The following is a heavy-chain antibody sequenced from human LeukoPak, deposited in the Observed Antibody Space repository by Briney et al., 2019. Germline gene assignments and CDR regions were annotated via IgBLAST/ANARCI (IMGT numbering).Heavy chain of an antibody. Sequence: ASVKVSCKASGYTFTSYGISWVRQAPGQGLEWMGWISAYNGNTNYAQKLQGRVNMTTDTSTSTAYRELRSLRSDDTAVYYCARGDLTGGSGEYWGQGTLVTVSS. CDR3: ARGDLTGGSGEY. CDR1: GYTFTSYG. J-gene: IGHJ4*02. D-gene: IGHD7-27*01. CDR2: ISAYNGNT. V-gene: IGHV1-18*01.